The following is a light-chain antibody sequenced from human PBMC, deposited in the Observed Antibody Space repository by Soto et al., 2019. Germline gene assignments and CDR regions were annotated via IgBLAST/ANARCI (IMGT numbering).Light chain of an antibody. J-gene: IGKJ5*01. CDR1: QSVSSY. Sequence: EIVLTQSHATLSLSPGERATLSCRASQSVSSYLAWYQQKPGQAPRLLIYDASNRATGIPARFSGSGSGTDFTLTIISLEPEDFAVYYCQQRSNWQITFGQGTRLEIK. CDR3: QQRSNWQIT. CDR2: DAS. V-gene: IGKV3-11*01.